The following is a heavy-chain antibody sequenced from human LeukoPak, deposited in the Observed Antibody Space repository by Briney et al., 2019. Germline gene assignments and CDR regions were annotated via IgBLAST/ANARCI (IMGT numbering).Heavy chain of an antibody. CDR1: GDSISSYY. J-gene: IGHJ3*02. CDR2: IYYSGGT. D-gene: IGHD2/OR15-2a*01. V-gene: IGHV4-59*08. CDR3: ARHVTNSGPYDATDN. Sequence: PSETLPLPRTVSGDSISSYYWSWIRQPPGKGLEWIGYIYYSGGTDYNPSLKSRVTISVDTSKNQFSLKLRSVTAADTAVYYCARHVTNSGPYDATDNWGQGTMVTVSP.